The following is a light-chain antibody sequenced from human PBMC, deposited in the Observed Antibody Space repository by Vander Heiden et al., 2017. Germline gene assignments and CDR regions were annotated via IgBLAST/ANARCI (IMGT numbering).Light chain of an antibody. V-gene: IGKV3-20*01. J-gene: IGKJ1*01. CDR3: QQYAGIPWT. CDR2: DIS. CDR1: QSVRSAC. Sequence: EIVLTQSPGTLSLSPGEMATLSCRASQSVRSACLAWYQQKPGQAPNLLMYDISSRATGTPDRFSGSGSGTDFTLTISGLEPEDSAVYYCQQYAGIPWTFGQGTKVELK.